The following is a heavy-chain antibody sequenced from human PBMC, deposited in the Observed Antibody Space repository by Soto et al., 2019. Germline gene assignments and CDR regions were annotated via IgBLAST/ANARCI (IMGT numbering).Heavy chain of an antibody. CDR2: ISNDGDR. Sequence: VQLLECGGVLVQPGGSLRLSCAASGFTFSSYAIYWVRQAPGKGLEWVSTISNDGDRYYADSVEGRFTISRDNSKDTVYLHMNSLRAEDTAVYYCGKPKYRGVVVNVWAQGTTVTVSS. J-gene: IGHJ6*02. CDR3: GKPKYRGVVVNV. V-gene: IGHV3-23*01. D-gene: IGHD3-10*01. CDR1: GFTFSSYA.